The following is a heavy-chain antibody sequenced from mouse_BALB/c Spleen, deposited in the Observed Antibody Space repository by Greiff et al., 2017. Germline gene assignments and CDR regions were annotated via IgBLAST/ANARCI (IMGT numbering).Heavy chain of an antibody. V-gene: IGHV5-6-3*01. Sequence: EVQLQESGGGLVQPGGSLKLSCAASGFTFSSYGMSWVRQTPDKRLELVATINSNGGSTYYPDSVKGRFTISRDNAKNTLYLQMSSLKSEDTAMYYCARDIGNLYFDVWGAGTTVTVSS. CDR2: INSNGGST. CDR1: GFTFSSYG. D-gene: IGHD2-1*01. CDR3: ARDIGNLYFDV. J-gene: IGHJ1*01.